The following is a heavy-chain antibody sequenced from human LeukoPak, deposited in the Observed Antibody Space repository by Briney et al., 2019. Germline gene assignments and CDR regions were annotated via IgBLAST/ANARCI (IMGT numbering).Heavy chain of an antibody. J-gene: IGHJ4*02. CDR1: GGTFSSYA. Sequence: SVKVSCKASGGTFSSYAIIWVRQAPGQGLEWMGRIIPILGIANYAQKFQGRVTITADKSTSTAYMELSSLRSEDTAVYYCASGRIASSLDYWGQGTLVTVSS. CDR3: ASGRIASSLDY. CDR2: IIPILGIA. D-gene: IGHD6-13*01. V-gene: IGHV1-69*04.